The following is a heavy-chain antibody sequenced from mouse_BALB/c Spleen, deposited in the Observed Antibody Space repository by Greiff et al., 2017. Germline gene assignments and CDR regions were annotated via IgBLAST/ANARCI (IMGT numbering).Heavy chain of an antibody. CDR1: GFTFSSFG. D-gene: IGHD1-1*01. V-gene: IGHV5-17*02. CDR2: ISSGSSTI. Sequence: EVQLVESGGGLVQPGGSRKLSCAASGFTFSSFGMHWVRQAPEKGLEWVAYISSGSSTIYYADTVKGRFTISRDNPKNTLFLQMTSLRSEDTAMYYCARATVVAIPFDYWGQGTTLTVSS. J-gene: IGHJ2*01. CDR3: ARATVVAIPFDY.